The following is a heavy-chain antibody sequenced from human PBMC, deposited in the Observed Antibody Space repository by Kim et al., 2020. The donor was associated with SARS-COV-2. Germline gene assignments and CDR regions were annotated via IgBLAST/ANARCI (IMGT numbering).Heavy chain of an antibody. Sequence: GGSLRLSCAASGFTFSSYGMHWVRQAPGKGLEWVAVISYDGSNKYYADSVKGRFTISRDNSKNTLYLQMNSLRAEDTAVYYCAATPNIVVVPAARVGSFDYWGQGTLVTVSS. V-gene: IGHV3-30*03. D-gene: IGHD2-2*01. CDR2: ISYDGSNK. CDR3: AATPNIVVVPAARVGSFDY. CDR1: GFTFSSYG. J-gene: IGHJ4*02.